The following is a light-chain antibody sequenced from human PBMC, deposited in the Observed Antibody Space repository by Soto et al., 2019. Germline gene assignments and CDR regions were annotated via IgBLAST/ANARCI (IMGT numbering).Light chain of an antibody. J-gene: IGLJ3*02. CDR3: AVWDVSVKAGV. CDR2: SNN. V-gene: IGLV1-44*01. CDR1: SSNIGTDA. Sequence: QSVLTQPPSAPGTPGQRVAISCSGRSSNIGTDAVSWFQQLPGTAPKLLIYSNNQRPSGVPDRFSGSKSGTSASLAISGLQSDDEAHYYCAVWDVSVKAGVFGVGIK.